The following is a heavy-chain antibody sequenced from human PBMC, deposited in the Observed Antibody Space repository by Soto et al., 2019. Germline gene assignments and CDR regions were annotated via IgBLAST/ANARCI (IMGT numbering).Heavy chain of an antibody. J-gene: IGHJ5*02. D-gene: IGHD2-15*01. V-gene: IGHV4-39*01. CDR1: GGSISSSSYY. CDR3: ARVIVVVVAATRVGWFDP. Sequence: PSETLSLTCTVSGGSISSSSYYWGWIRQPPGKGLEWIGSIYYSGSTYYNPSLKSRVTISVDTSKNQFSLKLSSVTAADTAVYYCARVIVVVVAATRVGWFDPWGQGTLVTVSS. CDR2: IYYSGST.